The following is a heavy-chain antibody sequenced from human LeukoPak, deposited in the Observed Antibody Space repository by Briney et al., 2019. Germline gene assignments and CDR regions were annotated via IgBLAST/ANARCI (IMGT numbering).Heavy chain of an antibody. J-gene: IGHJ4*02. CDR1: GFTFSSYW. CDR3: ARGDTAMVLDY. CDR2: IKQDGSEI. D-gene: IGHD5-18*01. V-gene: IGHV3-7*01. Sequence: PGGSLRLSCAASGFTFSSYWMTWVRQAPGKGLEWVANIKQDGSEIYYVDSVKGRFTISRDNAKNSLYLQMNSLRAEDTALYYCARGDTAMVLDYRGQGTLVTVSS.